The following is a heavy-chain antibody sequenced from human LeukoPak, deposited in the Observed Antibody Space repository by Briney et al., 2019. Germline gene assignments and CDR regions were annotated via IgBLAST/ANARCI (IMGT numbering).Heavy chain of an antibody. V-gene: IGHV3-23*01. CDR1: GFTFSNFA. D-gene: IGHD2-2*02. CDR2: ISGGGDIT. J-gene: IGHJ4*02. Sequence: QPGGSLRLSCAASGFTFSNFAMSWVRQAPGKGLKWVSAISGGGDITYYADSVKGRFTISRDNSKNTLYLQMNSLRADDTAVYYCAKDYQLLYYYYFDYWGQGTLVTVSS. CDR3: AKDYQLLYYYYFDY.